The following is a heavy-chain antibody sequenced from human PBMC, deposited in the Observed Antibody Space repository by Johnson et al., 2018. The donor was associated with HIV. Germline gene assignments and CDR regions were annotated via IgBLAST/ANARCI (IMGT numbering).Heavy chain of an antibody. CDR2: IRSKAYGGTT. D-gene: IGHD6-13*01. Sequence: VQLVESGGGLVQPGRSLRLSCTASGFTFGDYAMSWFRQAPGKGLEWVGFIRSKAYGGTTDYAASVKGRFTISRDDSKSIAYLQMNSLKTEDTAVYYCAKDQWSSSWTNDSFDIWGQGTMVTVSS. J-gene: IGHJ3*02. V-gene: IGHV3-49*03. CDR3: AKDQWSSSWTNDSFDI. CDR1: GFTFGDYA.